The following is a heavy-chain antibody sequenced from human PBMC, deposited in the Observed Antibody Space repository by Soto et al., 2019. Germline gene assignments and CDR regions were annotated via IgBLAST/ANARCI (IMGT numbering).Heavy chain of an antibody. CDR1: GYTFTTYP. J-gene: IGHJ6*02. Sequence: ASVKVSCKASGYTFTTYPMHWVRQAPGQRLEWMGCINVDNGFTNYAQTFQGRVTMTTDTSASTAYMELRSLRSDDTAVYYCARDIRHGMDVWGQGTTVTVSS. CDR2: INVDNGFT. CDR3: ARDIRHGMDV. V-gene: IGHV1-3*01.